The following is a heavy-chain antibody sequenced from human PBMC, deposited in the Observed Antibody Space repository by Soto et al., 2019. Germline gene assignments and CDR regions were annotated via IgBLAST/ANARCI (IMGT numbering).Heavy chain of an antibody. D-gene: IGHD5-18*01. Sequence: QVQLQESGPGLVKPSQTLSLTCTVSGGSISSGGYYWSWIRQHPGKGLEWIGYIYYSGSTYYNPSLKGGVTISVATSKNQFSLKLSSVTAADTAVYYCARAVISAMVPARFQRWGQGTLVTVSS. CDR3: ARAVISAMVPARFQR. CDR2: IYYSGST. V-gene: IGHV4-31*03. CDR1: GGSISSGGYY. J-gene: IGHJ1*01.